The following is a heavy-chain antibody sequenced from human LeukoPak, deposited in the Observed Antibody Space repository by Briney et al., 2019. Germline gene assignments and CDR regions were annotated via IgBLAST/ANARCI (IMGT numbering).Heavy chain of an antibody. CDR3: ARASSGSYRKGWFDP. V-gene: IGHV3-23*01. J-gene: IGHJ5*02. CDR1: GFTFSSYG. D-gene: IGHD1-26*01. Sequence: GGSLRLSCAASGFTFSSYGMSWVRQAPGKGLEWVSAISGSGGSTYYADSVKGRFTISRDNSKNTLYLQMNSLRAEDTAVYYCARASSGSYRKGWFDPWGQGTLVTVSS. CDR2: ISGSGGST.